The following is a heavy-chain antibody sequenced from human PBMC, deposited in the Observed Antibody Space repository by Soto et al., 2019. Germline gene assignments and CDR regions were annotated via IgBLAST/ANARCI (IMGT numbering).Heavy chain of an antibody. CDR2: INPANGDT. CDR3: AREYRHNGHYYGSY. D-gene: IGHD1-26*01. V-gene: IGHV1-3*01. CDR1: GYTFTHFV. J-gene: IGHJ4*02. Sequence: QVQLVQSGAEVKKPRASVKVSCKASGYTFTHFVIQLVRPAPGQRLEWLGWINPANGDTQYSQPLQGRVTITSDTSASTVYMELSSLSSGDTAVYYCAREYRHNGHYYGSYWGQGTLVTVSS.